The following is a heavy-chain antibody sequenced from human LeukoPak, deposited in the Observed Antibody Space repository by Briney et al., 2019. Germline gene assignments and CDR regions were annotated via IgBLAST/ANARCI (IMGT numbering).Heavy chain of an antibody. V-gene: IGHV4-61*02. D-gene: IGHD3-22*01. CDR3: ARGIGDYYESSGTPRGAFDP. J-gene: IGHJ5*02. CDR2: IYTSGST. CDR1: GGSISSGSYY. Sequence: SQTLSLTCTVSGGSISSGSYYWSWIRPPAGQGLEWIGCIYTSGSTNYNLSLKISVTISVYTSKNQFSLKLNSVTDADTAVYYCARGIGDYYESSGTPRGAFDPWGQGTLVTVSS.